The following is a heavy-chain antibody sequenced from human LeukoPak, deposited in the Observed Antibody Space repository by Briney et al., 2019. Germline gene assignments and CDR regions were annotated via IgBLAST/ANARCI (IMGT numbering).Heavy chain of an antibody. J-gene: IGHJ3*02. D-gene: IGHD1-20*01. Sequence: SETLSLTCTVYGGSFSGYYWSWIRQPPGKGLEWIGEINHSGSTNYNPSLKSRVTISVDTSKNQFSLKLSSVTAADTAVYYCARGSEDNWNDLLWAFDIWGQGTMVTVSS. CDR2: INHSGST. V-gene: IGHV4-34*01. CDR1: GGSFSGYY. CDR3: ARGSEDNWNDLLWAFDI.